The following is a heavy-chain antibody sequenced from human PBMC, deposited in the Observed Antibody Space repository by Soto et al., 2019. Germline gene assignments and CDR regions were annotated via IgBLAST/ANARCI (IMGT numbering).Heavy chain of an antibody. CDR1: GFTFSGYG. J-gene: IGHJ4*02. V-gene: IGHV3-30*18. CDR2: ISHDGSSE. D-gene: IGHD7-27*01. CDR3: AKYRKGNWALDY. Sequence: QVQLVESGGGVVQPGRSLRLSCAASGFTFSGYGMHWVRQAPGKGLEWVAIISHDGSSESYADSVKGRFTISRDNSKNTLYLQMNTLRTEDTDVYYCAKYRKGNWALDYWGQGTLVTVSS.